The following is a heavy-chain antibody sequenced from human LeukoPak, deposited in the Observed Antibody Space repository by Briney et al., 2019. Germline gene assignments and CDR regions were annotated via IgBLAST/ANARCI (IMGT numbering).Heavy chain of an antibody. Sequence: PSETLSLTCSVSGASMRRYYWSWIRQPPGKGLEWIGYIYYDGSTTYNPSLKSRVTISVDTSKNQFSLKLSSVTAADTAVYYCARVASGLRWLAKNYFDYWGQGTLVTVSS. D-gene: IGHD6-19*01. J-gene: IGHJ4*02. CDR1: GASMRRYY. CDR2: IYYDGST. CDR3: ARVASGLRWLAKNYFDY. V-gene: IGHV4-59*12.